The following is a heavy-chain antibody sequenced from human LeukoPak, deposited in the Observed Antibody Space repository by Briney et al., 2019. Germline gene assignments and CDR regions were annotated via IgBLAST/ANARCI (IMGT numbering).Heavy chain of an antibody. D-gene: IGHD3-16*02. V-gene: IGHV3-23*01. CDR2: ISGSGDTT. Sequence: GGSLRLSCAASGFTFRSSAMSWVRQAPGKGLEWVASISGSGDTTYYTDSVKGRFTVSRDNSENTLSLQMSSLRAEDTAVYYCAKISVGTLGGILVISDWGQGTMVTVSS. CDR1: GFTFRSSA. CDR3: AKISVGTLGGILVISD. J-gene: IGHJ3*01.